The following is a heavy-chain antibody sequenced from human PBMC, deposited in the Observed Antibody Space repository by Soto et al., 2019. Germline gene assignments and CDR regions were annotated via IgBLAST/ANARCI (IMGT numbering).Heavy chain of an antibody. CDR2: INHSGST. V-gene: IGHV4-34*01. Sequence: QVQLQQWGAGLLKPSETLSLTCAVYGGSFSGYYWSWIRQPPGKGLEWIGEINHSGSTNYNPSLESRVTISVDTSKNQFSLKLSSVTAADTAVYYCARGSRHCSGGSCYFYYYYYMDVWGKGTTVTVSS. CDR1: GGSFSGYY. J-gene: IGHJ6*03. D-gene: IGHD2-15*01. CDR3: ARGSRHCSGGSCYFYYYYYMDV.